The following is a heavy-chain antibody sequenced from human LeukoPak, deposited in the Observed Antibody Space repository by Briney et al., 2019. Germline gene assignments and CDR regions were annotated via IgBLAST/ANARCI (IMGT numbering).Heavy chain of an antibody. V-gene: IGHV4-39*07. Sequence: SETLSLTCTVSGGSISSYYWGWIRQPPGKGLEWIGSIYYSGSTYYNPSLKSRVTISVDTSKNQFSLKLSSVTAADTAVYYCARGWQWEEVGFDYWGQGTLVTVSS. J-gene: IGHJ4*02. CDR2: IYYSGST. D-gene: IGHD1-26*01. CDR1: GGSISSYY. CDR3: ARGWQWEEVGFDY.